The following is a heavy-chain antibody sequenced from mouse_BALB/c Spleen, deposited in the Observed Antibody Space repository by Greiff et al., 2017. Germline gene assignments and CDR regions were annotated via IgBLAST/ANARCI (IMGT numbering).Heavy chain of an antibody. CDR3: ANYYGSSSAWFAY. D-gene: IGHD1-1*01. V-gene: IGHV14-1*02. CDR1: GFNIKDYY. Sequence: EVQLQQSGAELVRPGALVKLSCKASGFNIKDYYMHWVQQRPEQGLEWIGWIDPENGNTIYDPKFQGKASITADTSSNTAYLQLSSLTSEDTAVYYCANYYGSSSAWFAYWGQGTLVTVSA. CDR2: IDPENGNT. J-gene: IGHJ3*01.